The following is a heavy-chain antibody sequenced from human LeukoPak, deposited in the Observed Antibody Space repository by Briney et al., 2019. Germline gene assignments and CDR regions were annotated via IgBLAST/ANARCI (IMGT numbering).Heavy chain of an antibody. CDR2: INQSGST. V-gene: IGHV4-34*01. CDR1: GGSFSGYS. D-gene: IGHD6-19*01. J-gene: IGHJ5*01. CDR3: ARCDSGGWFFDS. Sequence: SETLSHTCAVSGGSFSGYSWNWIRQPPGKGLEWIGEINQSGSTKYNPSLKSRVTISIDTSKSQFSMRLNSVTAADTALYYCARCDSGGWFFDSWGQGALDTVSS.